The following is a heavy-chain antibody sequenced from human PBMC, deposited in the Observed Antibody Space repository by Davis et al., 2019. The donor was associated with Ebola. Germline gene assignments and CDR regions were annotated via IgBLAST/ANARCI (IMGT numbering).Heavy chain of an antibody. CDR2: DNPSGDIT. Sequence: ASVKVSCKTSGNTFTNYYIHWVRQSPGQGLEWMGIDNPSGDITSYAPRFQDRITLTRDTSTSTVYMELTSLRSDDTAVYYCVTFLEQWLAYWGQGTLVTVSS. D-gene: IGHD6-19*01. V-gene: IGHV1-46*01. CDR3: VTFLEQWLAY. CDR1: GNTFTNYY. J-gene: IGHJ4*02.